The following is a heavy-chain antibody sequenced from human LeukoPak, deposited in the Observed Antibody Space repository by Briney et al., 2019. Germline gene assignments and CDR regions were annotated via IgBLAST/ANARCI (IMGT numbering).Heavy chain of an antibody. CDR2: INPNSGGT. Sequence: ASVKVSCKASGYTFTGYYMHWVRQAPGQGLEWMGWINPNSGGTNYAQKFQGRVTMTRDTSISTAYMELSRLRSDDTAVYYCARDKDYYDSSGLLGYWGQGTLVTVSS. V-gene: IGHV1-2*02. CDR3: ARDKDYYDSSGLLGY. CDR1: GYTFTGYY. J-gene: IGHJ4*02. D-gene: IGHD3-22*01.